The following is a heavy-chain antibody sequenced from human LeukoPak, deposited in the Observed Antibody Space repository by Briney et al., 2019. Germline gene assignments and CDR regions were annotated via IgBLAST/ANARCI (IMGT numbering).Heavy chain of an antibody. CDR1: GFTFDNYR. Sequence: PGGSLRLSCAASGFTFDNYRMSWVRHAPGKGVEWVSTVNADGGNTYYADSVKGRFTISRDNSKSTLILQMNSLRVEDTALYYCTKRVKYGGTWDHFADWGQGTLVTVSS. J-gene: IGHJ4*02. CDR2: VNADGGNT. CDR3: TKRVKYGGTWDHFAD. D-gene: IGHD1-26*01. V-gene: IGHV3-23*01.